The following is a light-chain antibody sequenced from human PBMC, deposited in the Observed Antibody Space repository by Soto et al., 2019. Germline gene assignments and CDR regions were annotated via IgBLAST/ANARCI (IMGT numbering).Light chain of an antibody. J-gene: IGKJ1*01. V-gene: IGKV3-20*01. CDR2: GAS. CDR1: QSIRNY. Sequence: EVVLTQSPATLSLSPGERPTLSCRASQSIRNYLAWYQQKPGQAPRLLIYGASTRATGIQARFSGSGSGTDFTLTISRLETEDFAVYYCKQYGSSPWTFGQGTKGDIK. CDR3: KQYGSSPWT.